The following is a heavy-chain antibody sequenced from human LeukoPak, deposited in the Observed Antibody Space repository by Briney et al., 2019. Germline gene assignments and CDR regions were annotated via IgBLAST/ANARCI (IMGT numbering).Heavy chain of an antibody. Sequence: PGRSRRLSCAASGFTFSSYGMHWVRQAPGKGLEWVAVIWYDGSNKYYADSVKGRFTISRDNSKNTLYLQMNSLRPEDTAVYYCARDFKTSSSASFDYFDYWGQGTLVTVSS. D-gene: IGHD6-6*01. V-gene: IGHV3-33*01. CDR3: ARDFKTSSSASFDYFDY. J-gene: IGHJ4*02. CDR1: GFTFSSYG. CDR2: IWYDGSNK.